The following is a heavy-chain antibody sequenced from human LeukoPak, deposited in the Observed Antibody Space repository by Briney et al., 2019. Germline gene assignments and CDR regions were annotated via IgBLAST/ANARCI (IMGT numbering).Heavy chain of an antibody. J-gene: IGHJ4*02. Sequence: GGSLRLSCAASGFTFSGFWMSWIRQAPGKGLEWVANIKQDGSDKYYVDSVKGRFIISRDNAKNSLYLQMNSLRAEDTAVYYCARGGGNFDSWGQGTLVTVSS. V-gene: IGHV3-7*01. D-gene: IGHD2-15*01. CDR1: GFTFSGFW. CDR2: IKQDGSDK. CDR3: ARGGGNFDS.